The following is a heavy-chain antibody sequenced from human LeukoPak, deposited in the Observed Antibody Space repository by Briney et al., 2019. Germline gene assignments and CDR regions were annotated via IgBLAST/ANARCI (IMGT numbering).Heavy chain of an antibody. CDR3: ARINLVVLPEPLERGDYFDP. J-gene: IGHJ5*02. CDR2: VFSGGDT. D-gene: IGHD2-2*01. Sequence: SESLSLTCTVSGASLDSSLYYWGWIRQPPLRCLEKIRSVFSGGDTYYAAALKRRATISVDTSKKVVSLRLNSVTAADTALYYCARINLVVLPEPLERGDYFDPWGKGTLVTASS. CDR1: GASLDSSLYY. V-gene: IGHV4-39*01.